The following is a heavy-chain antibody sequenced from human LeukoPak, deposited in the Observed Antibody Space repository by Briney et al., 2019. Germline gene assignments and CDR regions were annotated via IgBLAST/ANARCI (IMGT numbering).Heavy chain of an antibody. CDR3: ARAWCSSTGCKYYYYYYMDV. D-gene: IGHD2-2*01. J-gene: IGHJ6*03. CDR2: ISAYNGNT. V-gene: IGHV1-18*01. Sequence: ASVKVSCKASGYTFTSYGISWVRQAPGQGLEWMGWISAYNGNTNYAQKLQGRVTMTTDTSTSTAYMELRSLRSDDTAVYYCARAWCSSTGCKYYYYYYMDVWGKGTTVTVSS. CDR1: GYTFTSYG.